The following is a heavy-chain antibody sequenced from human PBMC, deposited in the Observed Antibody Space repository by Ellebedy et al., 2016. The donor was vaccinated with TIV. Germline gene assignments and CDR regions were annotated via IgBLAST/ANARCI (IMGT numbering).Heavy chain of an antibody. CDR2: INPSGGST. CDR3: AREVEGAYFFDS. Sequence: AASVTVSCKTSDYTFTLYNVHWMRQPPGQGLEWMGRINPSGGSTSYAQKFPGRVTMTGDTSTGTVYMELRSLRAEETAVYYCAREVEGAYFFDSWGQGTLVTVSS. J-gene: IGHJ4*02. CDR1: DYTFTLYN. V-gene: IGHV1-46*01. D-gene: IGHD1-26*01.